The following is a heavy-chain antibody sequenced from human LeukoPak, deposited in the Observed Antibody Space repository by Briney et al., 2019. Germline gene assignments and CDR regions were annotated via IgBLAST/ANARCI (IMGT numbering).Heavy chain of an antibody. CDR3: ARDGTSTDDY. J-gene: IGHJ4*02. V-gene: IGHV1-18*04. CDR1: GYTFTDNY. CDR2: ISGNNDNP. D-gene: IGHD2-2*01. Sequence: GASVKVSCKASGYTFTDNYMHWVRQAPGQGLEWMGWISGNNDNPNYGQKFQGRFTVTTDSSTSTAYMELRNLRFDDTAVYYCARDGTSTDDYWGQGTLVTVSS.